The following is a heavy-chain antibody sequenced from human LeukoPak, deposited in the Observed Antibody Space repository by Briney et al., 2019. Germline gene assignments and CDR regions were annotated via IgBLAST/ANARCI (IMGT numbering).Heavy chain of an antibody. D-gene: IGHD3-3*01. CDR1: GFTFSNAW. CDR3: TTDRVNDFWSGYLGAFDI. CDR2: IKSKTDGWTT. V-gene: IGHV3-15*01. Sequence: GGSLRLSCAASGFTFSNAWMSWVRQAPGKGLEWGGRIKSKTDGWTTDYAAPVKGRFTISRDDSKNTLYLQMNSLKTEDTAVYYCTTDRVNDFWSGYLGAFDIWGQGTMVTVSS. J-gene: IGHJ3*02.